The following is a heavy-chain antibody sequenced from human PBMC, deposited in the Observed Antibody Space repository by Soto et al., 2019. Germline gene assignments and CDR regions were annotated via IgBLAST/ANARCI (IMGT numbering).Heavy chain of an antibody. D-gene: IGHD5-18*01. CDR2: ITPIHPTT. CDR3: ARIPRYSFPTSDDLDS. J-gene: IGHJ4*02. CDR1: GGTFYTYT. V-gene: IGHV1-69*08. Sequence: SVKVSCKASGGTFYTYTFSWVRQAPGQGLEWMGSITPIHPTTNYAEKFQGRLTVTADGSTNTAYMELNSLTSDDTAVYYCARIPRYSFPTSDDLDSWGQGTLVTVSS.